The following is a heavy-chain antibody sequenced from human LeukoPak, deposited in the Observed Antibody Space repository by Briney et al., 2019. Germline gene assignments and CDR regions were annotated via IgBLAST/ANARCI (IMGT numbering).Heavy chain of an antibody. Sequence: AGGSLRLSCAASGFTFSSYAMHWVRQAPGKGLEWVAVISYDGSNKYYADSVKGRFTISRDNSKNTLYRQMNSLRAEDTAVYYCAKDNRDYYIDYWGQGTLVTVSS. CDR1: GFTFSSYA. V-gene: IGHV3-30-3*01. J-gene: IGHJ4*02. D-gene: IGHD3-10*01. CDR3: AKDNRDYYIDY. CDR2: ISYDGSNK.